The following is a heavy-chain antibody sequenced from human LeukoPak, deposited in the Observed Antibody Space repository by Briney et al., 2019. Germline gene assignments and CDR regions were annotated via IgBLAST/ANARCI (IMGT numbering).Heavy chain of an antibody. J-gene: IGHJ4*02. CDR2: MNPNSGNT. CDR1: GYTFTSYD. CDR3: ARGLAIAAAGTLGDFDY. D-gene: IGHD6-13*01. Sequence: ASVKVSCKASGYTFTSYDINWVRQATGQGLEWMGWMNPNSGNTGYAQKFQGRVTMTRNTSISTAYMELSSLRSEDTAVYYCARGLAIAAAGTLGDFDYWGQGTLVTVSS. V-gene: IGHV1-8*01.